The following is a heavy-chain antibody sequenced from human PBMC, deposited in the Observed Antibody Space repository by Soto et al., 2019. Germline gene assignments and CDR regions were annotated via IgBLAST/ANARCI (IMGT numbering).Heavy chain of an antibody. Sequence: PGGSLRLSCATSGFTFTRSGMHWVRQAPGKGLDWVAVISSDGGNKYYGDSVRGRFTISSDNSNNTLFLEMKSLRVDDTAVYYCSPVQFGRGIRSNIIDVWGQGTTVTVSS. D-gene: IGHD3-16*01. CDR1: GFTFTRSG. CDR2: ISSDGGNK. CDR3: SPVQFGRGIRSNIIDV. J-gene: IGHJ6*02. V-gene: IGHV3-30*03.